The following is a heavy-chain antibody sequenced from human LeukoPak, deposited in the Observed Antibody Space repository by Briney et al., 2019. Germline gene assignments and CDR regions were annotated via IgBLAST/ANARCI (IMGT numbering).Heavy chain of an antibody. CDR1: GFTFSSYA. CDR2: IWYDGSNK. V-gene: IGHV3-33*08. Sequence: GGSLRLSCAASGFTFSSYAMSWVRQAPGKGLEWVAVIWYDGSNKYYADSVKGRFTISRDNSKNTLYLQMNSLRAEDTAVYYCARDGYCSGGSCYVPDYYYGMDVWGQGTTVTVSS. D-gene: IGHD2-15*01. CDR3: ARDGYCSGGSCYVPDYYYGMDV. J-gene: IGHJ6*02.